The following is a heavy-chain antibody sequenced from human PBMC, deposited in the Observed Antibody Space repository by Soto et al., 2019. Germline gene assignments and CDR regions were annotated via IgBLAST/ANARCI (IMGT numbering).Heavy chain of an antibody. J-gene: IGHJ6*02. CDR2: INSDGSST. CDR3: ARSDHYYDILTGYFPLGLGDMDV. V-gene: IGHV3-74*01. CDR1: GFTFSSYW. D-gene: IGHD3-9*01. Sequence: GGSLRLSCAASGFTFSSYWMHWVRQAPGKGLVWVSRINSDGSSTSYADSVKGRFTISRDNAKNTLYLQMNSLRAEDTAVYCCARSDHYYDILTGYFPLGLGDMDVWGQGTTVTVSS.